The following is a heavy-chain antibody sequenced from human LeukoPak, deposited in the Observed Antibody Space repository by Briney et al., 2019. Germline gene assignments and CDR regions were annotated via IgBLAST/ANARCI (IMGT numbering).Heavy chain of an antibody. J-gene: IGHJ4*02. V-gene: IGHV3-7*01. CDR2: IKQDGSEK. D-gene: IGHD3-9*01. CDR3: ARVRYFDWLSFDY. CDR1: GFTFSSYW. Sequence: AGGSLRLSCVASGFTFSSYWMSWVRQAPGKGLEWVANIKQDGSEKYYVDSVKGRFTISRDNAKNSLYLQMNSLRAEDTAVYYCARVRYFDWLSFDYWGQGTLVTVSS.